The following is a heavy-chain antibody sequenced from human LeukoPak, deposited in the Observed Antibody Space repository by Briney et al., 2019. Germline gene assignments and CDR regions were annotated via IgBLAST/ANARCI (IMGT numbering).Heavy chain of an antibody. D-gene: IGHD6-13*01. CDR2: IYYSGST. CDR3: ARHIYSSWDRAFDI. J-gene: IGHJ3*02. Sequence: LRLSCAASGFTFSSYSINWVRQAPGKGLEWIGYIYYSGSTNYNPSLKSRLTISVDTSKNQFSLKLSSVTAADTAVYYCARHIYSSWDRAFDIWGQGTMVTVSS. V-gene: IGHV4-59*08. CDR1: GFTFSSYS.